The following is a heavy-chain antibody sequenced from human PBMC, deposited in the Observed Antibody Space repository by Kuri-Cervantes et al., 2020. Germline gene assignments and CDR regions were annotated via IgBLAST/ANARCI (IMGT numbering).Heavy chain of an antibody. V-gene: IGHV1-69*06. CDR2: IIPIFGTA. J-gene: IGHJ4*02. CDR3: AIYSGYYYGPSPFDY. Sequence: SVKVSCKASGYTFTSYGISWVRQAPGQGLEWMGGIIPIFGTANYAQKFQGGVTMTEDTSTDTAYMELSSLRSEDTAVYYCAIYSGYYYGPSPFDYWGQGTLVTVSS. D-gene: IGHD3-22*01. CDR1: GYTFTSYG.